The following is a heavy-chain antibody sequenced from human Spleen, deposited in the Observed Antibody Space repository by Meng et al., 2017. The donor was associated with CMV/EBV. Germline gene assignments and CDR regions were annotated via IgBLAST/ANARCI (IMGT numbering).Heavy chain of an antibody. CDR3: ARVYPLMVYAPTPWYFDL. J-gene: IGHJ2*01. D-gene: IGHD2-8*01. V-gene: IGHV3-11*04. CDR1: GFTFSDFY. Sequence: GESLKISCAASGFTFSDFYMSWIRQAPGKGLEWISYVTTSGRTMFYADSVKGRFTISRDNAKNSLYLQMSSLRAEDTAVYYCARVYPLMVYAPTPWYFDLWGRGTLVTVSS. CDR2: VTTSGRTM.